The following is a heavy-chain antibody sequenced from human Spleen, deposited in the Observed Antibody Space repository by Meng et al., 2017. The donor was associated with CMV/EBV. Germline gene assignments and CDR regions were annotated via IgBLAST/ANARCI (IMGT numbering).Heavy chain of an antibody. CDR1: GFTFSSYA. CDR3: AKRGLTYCSGGTCYYFDY. D-gene: IGHD2-15*01. CDR2: IYSGGSST. V-gene: IGHV3-23*03. Sequence: GESLKISCAASGFTFSSYAMSWVRQAPGKGLEWVSVIYSGGSSTYYADSVKGRFTISRDNSKSTLYLQMNSLRAGDTAVYYCAKRGLTYCSGGTCYYFDYWGQGTLVTVSS. J-gene: IGHJ4*02.